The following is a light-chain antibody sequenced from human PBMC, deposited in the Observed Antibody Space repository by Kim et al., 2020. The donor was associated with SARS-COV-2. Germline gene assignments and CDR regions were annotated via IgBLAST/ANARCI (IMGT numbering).Light chain of an antibody. CDR1: QSVDSVY. J-gene: IGKJ1*01. CDR2: ASS. V-gene: IGKV3-20*01. CDR3: QQYGDYRWT. Sequence: EIVLTQSPGTLSSSPGERVTLSCRASQSVDSVYLGWYQQKPGQSPRLLIHASSRRATGIPDRFSGSGSGTDFTHTISRLEPEDFAVYYCQQYGDYRWTFGQGTKVDIK.